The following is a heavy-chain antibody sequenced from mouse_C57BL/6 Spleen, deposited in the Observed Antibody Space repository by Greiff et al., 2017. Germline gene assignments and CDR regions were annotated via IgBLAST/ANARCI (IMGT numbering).Heavy chain of an antibody. J-gene: IGHJ4*01. CDR3: ARWGDYDEEAMDY. D-gene: IGHD2-4*01. CDR1: GYTFTSYD. Sequence: VMLVESGPELVKPGASVKLSCKASGYTFTSYDINWVKQRPGQGLEWIGWIYPRDGSTKYNEKFKGKATLTVDTSSSTAYMELHSLTSEDSAVYFCARWGDYDEEAMDYWGQGTSVTVSS. V-gene: IGHV1-85*01. CDR2: IYPRDGST.